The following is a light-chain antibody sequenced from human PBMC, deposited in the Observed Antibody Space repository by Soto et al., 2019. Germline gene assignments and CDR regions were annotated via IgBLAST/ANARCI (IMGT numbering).Light chain of an antibody. CDR1: QSVSSSY. Sequence: EIVLTQSPGTLSLSPGERATLSCRASQSVSSSYLAWYQQKPGQAPRLLIYGASSRATGIPDRFSGSGSGTDFTLTISRLEHEDCAVYYCQQYGSSPRTFGQGTKVDIK. CDR2: GAS. J-gene: IGKJ1*01. CDR3: QQYGSSPRT. V-gene: IGKV3-20*01.